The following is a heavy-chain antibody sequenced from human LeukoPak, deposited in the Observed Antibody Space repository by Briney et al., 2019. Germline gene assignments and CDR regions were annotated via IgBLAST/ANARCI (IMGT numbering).Heavy chain of an antibody. J-gene: IGHJ5*02. Sequence: ASVKVPCKASGYTFTSYAMHWVRQAPGQRLEWMGWINAGNGNTKYSQKFQGRVTITRDTSASTAYMELSSLRSEDTAVYYCAREDYDSSGYYDWFDPWGQGTLVTVSS. CDR1: GYTFTSYA. V-gene: IGHV1-3*01. CDR3: AREDYDSSGYYDWFDP. D-gene: IGHD3-22*01. CDR2: INAGNGNT.